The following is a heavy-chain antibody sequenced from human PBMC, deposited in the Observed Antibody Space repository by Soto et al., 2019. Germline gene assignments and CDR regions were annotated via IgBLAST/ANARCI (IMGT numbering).Heavy chain of an antibody. CDR1: GYTFTSYG. CDR3: ARSGSGPYYYGMDV. D-gene: IGHD5-12*01. CDR2: ISAYNGNT. J-gene: IGHJ6*02. Sequence: QVQLVQSGAEVKKPGASVKVSCKASGYTFTSYGISWVRQAPGQGLEWMGWISAYNGNTNYAQKLQGRVTXXTXTXXSTAYMELRSLRSDDTAVYYCARSGSGPYYYGMDVWGQGTTVTVSS. V-gene: IGHV1-18*01.